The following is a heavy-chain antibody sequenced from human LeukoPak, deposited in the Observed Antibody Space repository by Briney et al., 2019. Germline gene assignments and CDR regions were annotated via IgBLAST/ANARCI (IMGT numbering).Heavy chain of an antibody. V-gene: IGHV4-59*01. CDR3: ARDNPGDYYDSSGYYGCMDI. D-gene: IGHD3-22*01. Sequence: SETLSLTCTVSGGSISSYYWSWIRQPPGKGLGWIGYIYYSGSTNYNPSLKSRVTISVDTSKNQFSLKLSSVTAADTAVYYCARDNPGDYYDSSGYYGCMDIWGQGTTVTVSS. CDR2: IYYSGST. J-gene: IGHJ6*02. CDR1: GGSISSYY.